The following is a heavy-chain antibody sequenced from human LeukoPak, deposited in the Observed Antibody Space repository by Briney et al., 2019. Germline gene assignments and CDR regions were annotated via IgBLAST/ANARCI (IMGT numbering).Heavy chain of an antibody. CDR3: AKRGVVIRVILVGFHKEAYYFDS. Sequence: GGSLRLSYAVSGITLSNYGMSWVRQAPGKGLEWVAGISDSGGSTNYADSVKGRFTISRDNPKNTLYLQMNSLRAEGTAVYFCAKRGVVIRVILVGFHKEAYYFDSWGQGALVTVSS. D-gene: IGHD3-22*01. V-gene: IGHV3-23*01. CDR2: ISDSGGST. J-gene: IGHJ4*02. CDR1: GITLSNYG.